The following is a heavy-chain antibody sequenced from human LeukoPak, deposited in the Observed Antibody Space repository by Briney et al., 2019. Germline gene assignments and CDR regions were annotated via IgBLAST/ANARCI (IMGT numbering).Heavy chain of an antibody. CDR2: IYYSGST. CDR3: ARGPFDY. V-gene: IGHV4-39*07. CDR1: GGSISSSSYY. J-gene: IGHJ4*02. Sequence: SETLSLTCTVSGGSISSSSYYWGWIRQPPGKGLEWIGSIYYSGSTYYNPSLKSRVTISVDTSKNQFSLKLSSVTAADTAVYYCARGPFDYWGQGTLVTVSS.